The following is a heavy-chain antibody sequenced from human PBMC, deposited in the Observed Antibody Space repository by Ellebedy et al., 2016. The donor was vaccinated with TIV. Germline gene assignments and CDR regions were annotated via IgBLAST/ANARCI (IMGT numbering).Heavy chain of an antibody. D-gene: IGHD2-2*01. Sequence: SETLSLTXTVSGGSISSGGYYWSWIRQHPGKGLEWIGYIYYSGSTYYNPSLKSRVTISVDTSKNQFSLKLSSVTAADTAVYYCARDWGQLKGMDVWGQGTTVTVSS. CDR3: ARDWGQLKGMDV. J-gene: IGHJ6*02. CDR1: GGSISSGGYY. CDR2: IYYSGST. V-gene: IGHV4-31*03.